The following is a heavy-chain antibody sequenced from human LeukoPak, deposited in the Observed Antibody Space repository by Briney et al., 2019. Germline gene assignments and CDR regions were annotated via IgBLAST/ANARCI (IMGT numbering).Heavy chain of an antibody. CDR1: GFTFSSYS. V-gene: IGHV3-21*01. Sequence: GGSLRLSCAASGFTFSSYSMNWVRQAPGKGLEWVSSISSSSSYIYYADSVKGRFTISRDNAKNSLYLQVNSLRAEDTAVYYCARGKDDSSGYYPSDYWGQGTLVTVSS. CDR3: ARGKDDSSGYYPSDY. J-gene: IGHJ4*02. CDR2: ISSSSSYI. D-gene: IGHD3-22*01.